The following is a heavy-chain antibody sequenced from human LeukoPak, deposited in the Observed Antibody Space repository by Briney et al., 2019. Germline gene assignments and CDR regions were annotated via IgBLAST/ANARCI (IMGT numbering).Heavy chain of an antibody. J-gene: IGHJ4*02. Sequence: PSETLSLTCTVSGGSISSSSYYWGWVRQPRGKGLEWIGSIYYSGSTYYNPSLKSRVTISVDTSKNQFSLKLSSVTAADTAVYYCARGVSSSSGNYWGQGTLVTVSS. CDR2: IYYSGST. D-gene: IGHD6-6*01. V-gene: IGHV4-39*07. CDR1: GGSISSSSYY. CDR3: ARGVSSSSGNY.